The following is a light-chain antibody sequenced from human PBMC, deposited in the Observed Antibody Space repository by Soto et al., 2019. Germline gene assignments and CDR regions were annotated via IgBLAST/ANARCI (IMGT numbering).Light chain of an antibody. CDR3: QQYGSSPWT. CDR1: RTIMNN. Sequence: EIAMTQSPATLCVSPGERATLSCRASRTIMNNLAWYKQKPGQAPRLPIYGASTRATGIPDRFSGSGSGTDFTLTISRLEPEDSAVYYCQQYGSSPWTFGQGTKVDIK. CDR2: GAS. J-gene: IGKJ1*01. V-gene: IGKV3-20*01.